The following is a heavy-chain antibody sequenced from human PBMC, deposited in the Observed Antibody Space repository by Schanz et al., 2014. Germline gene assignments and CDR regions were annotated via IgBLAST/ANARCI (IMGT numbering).Heavy chain of an antibody. CDR1: GYTLTGFG. CDR3: ARFNSGSHSPPYYYYGMDV. Sequence: QVQLVQSGAEVKKPGASVKVSCKASGYTLTGFGVSWVRQAPGQGREWMGWISAYSGNSKYAQKLQDRVPMPTDTSTNTAYMELRSLTSDDTAVYYCARFNSGSHSPPYYYYGMDVWGQGTTVTVSS. V-gene: IGHV1-18*01. D-gene: IGHD1-26*01. CDR2: ISAYSGNS. J-gene: IGHJ6*02.